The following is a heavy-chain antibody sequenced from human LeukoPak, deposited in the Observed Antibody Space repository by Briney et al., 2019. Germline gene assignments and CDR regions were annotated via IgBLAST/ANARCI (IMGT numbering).Heavy chain of an antibody. CDR2: ISSNGGST. CDR1: GFTFSSYA. D-gene: IGHD5-18*01. J-gene: IGHJ6*03. CDR3: ARVFHSYGYSYYMDV. Sequence: GGSLRLSCAASGFTFSSYAMHWVRQAPGEGLEYVSAISSNGGSTYYANSVKGRFTISRDNSKNTLYLQMGSLRAEDMAVYYCARVFHSYGYSYYMDVWGKGTTVTISS. V-gene: IGHV3-64*01.